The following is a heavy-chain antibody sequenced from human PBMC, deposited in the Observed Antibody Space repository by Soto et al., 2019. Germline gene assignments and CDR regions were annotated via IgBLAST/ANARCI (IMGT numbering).Heavy chain of an antibody. J-gene: IGHJ4*02. CDR2: ISSSSSYI. D-gene: IGHD3-10*01. V-gene: IGHV3-21*01. CDR3: ARRSPNYYGSGSYYNPTYYFDY. Sequence: EVQLLESGGGLVQPGGSLRLSCAASGFTFSSYGMIWVRQAPGKGLEWVSSISSSSSYIYYADSVKGRFTISRDNAKNSLYLQMNSLRAEDTAVYYCARRSPNYYGSGSYYNPTYYFDYWGQGTLVTVSS. CDR1: GFTFSSYG.